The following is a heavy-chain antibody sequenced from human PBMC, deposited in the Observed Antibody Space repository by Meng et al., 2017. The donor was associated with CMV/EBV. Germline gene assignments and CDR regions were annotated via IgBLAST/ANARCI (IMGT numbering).Heavy chain of an antibody. CDR2: IYYSGST. J-gene: IGHJ5*02. Sequence: SETLSLTCTVSGGSISSYYWSWIRQPPGKGLEWIGYIYYSGSTNYNPSLKSRVTISVDTSKNQFSLKLSPVTAADTAVYYCARDLPGGWFDPWGQGTLVTVSS. CDR1: GGSISSYY. D-gene: IGHD1-14*01. V-gene: IGHV4-59*01. CDR3: ARDLPGGWFDP.